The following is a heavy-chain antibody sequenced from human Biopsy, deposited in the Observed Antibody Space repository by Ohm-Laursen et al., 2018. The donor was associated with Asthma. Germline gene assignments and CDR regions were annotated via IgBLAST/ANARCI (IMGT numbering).Heavy chain of an antibody. CDR3: ARGDSSGWSHYCFDY. CDR2: IYSGGTS. D-gene: IGHD6-19*01. J-gene: IGHJ4*02. CDR1: GFAVSRDY. V-gene: IGHV3-53*01. Sequence: GSLRLSCAASGFAVSRDYMFWVRQAPGKGLEWVSVIYSGGTSHTADSVRGRFTISRDFSKNTLHLQMHGLRVEDTAVYYCARGDSSGWSHYCFDYWGQGTLVTVSS.